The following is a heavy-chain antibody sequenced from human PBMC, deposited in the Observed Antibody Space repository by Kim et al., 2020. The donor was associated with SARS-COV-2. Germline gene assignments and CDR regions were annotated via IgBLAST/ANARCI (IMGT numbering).Heavy chain of an antibody. J-gene: IGHJ5*02. CDR2: IYYSGST. V-gene: IGHV4-59*08. CDR1: GGSISSYY. CDR3: ARLGYYDFWSGYSNWFDP. D-gene: IGHD3-3*01. Sequence: SETLSLTCTVSGGSISSYYWSWIRQPPGKGLEWIGYIYYSGSTNYNPSLKSRVTISVDTSKNQFSLKLSSVTAADTAVYYCARLGYYDFWSGYSNWFDPWGQGTLVTVSS.